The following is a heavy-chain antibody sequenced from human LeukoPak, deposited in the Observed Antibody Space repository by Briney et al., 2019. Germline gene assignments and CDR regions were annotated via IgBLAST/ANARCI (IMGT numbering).Heavy chain of an antibody. CDR1: GYSFTNYW. D-gene: IGHD6-19*01. Sequence: RGESLKISCKASGYSFTNYWIAWVRQMPGKGLEWMGIIYPHDSETRYSPSSQGQVTMSADKSISTAYLQWSGLQASDTAMYYCASGYSSYDAFDIWGQGTMVTVSS. CDR2: IYPHDSET. CDR3: ASGYSSYDAFDI. V-gene: IGHV5-51*01. J-gene: IGHJ3*02.